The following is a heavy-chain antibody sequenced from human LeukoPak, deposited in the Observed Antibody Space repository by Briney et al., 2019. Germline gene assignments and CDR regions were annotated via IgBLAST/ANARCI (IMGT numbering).Heavy chain of an antibody. V-gene: IGHV3-21*01. J-gene: IGHJ3*02. CDR3: ARGALGGAFDI. Sequence: GGSLRLSCAASGFTFSSYSMNWVRQAPGKGLEWVSSISSSSSYIYYADSVKGRSTISRDNAKNSLYLQMNSLRAEDTAVYYCARGALGGAFDIWGQGTMVTVSS. D-gene: IGHD3-16*01. CDR2: ISSSSSYI. CDR1: GFTFSSYS.